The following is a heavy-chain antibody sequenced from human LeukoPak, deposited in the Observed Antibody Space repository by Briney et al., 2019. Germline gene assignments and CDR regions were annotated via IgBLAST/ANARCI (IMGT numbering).Heavy chain of an antibody. Sequence: GGSLRLSCAASGFSFSTYSMSWVRLTPGRELEWVACISQDGSETFYMDSVRGRFTISRDNTKNSLYLQMNSLRAEDTAVYFCVRDLGHSRHYFEYWGQGALVTVSS. CDR2: ISQDGSET. D-gene: IGHD7-27*01. CDR3: VRDLGHSRHYFEY. V-gene: IGHV3-7*01. CDR1: GFSFSTYS. J-gene: IGHJ4*02.